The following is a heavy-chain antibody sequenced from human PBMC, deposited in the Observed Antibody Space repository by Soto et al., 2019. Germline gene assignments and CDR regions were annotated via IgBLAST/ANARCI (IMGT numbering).Heavy chain of an antibody. CDR3: GRVLTRYYYDSSGYYDY. CDR1: GYTFTSYA. D-gene: IGHD3-22*01. V-gene: IGHV1-3*01. CDR2: INAGNGNT. Sequence: ASVKVSCKASGYTFTSYAMHWVRQAPGQRLEWMGWINAGNGNTKYSQKFQGRVTITRDTSASTAYMELSSLRSEDTAVYYCGRVLTRYYYDSSGYYDYWGQGTLVTVSS. J-gene: IGHJ4*02.